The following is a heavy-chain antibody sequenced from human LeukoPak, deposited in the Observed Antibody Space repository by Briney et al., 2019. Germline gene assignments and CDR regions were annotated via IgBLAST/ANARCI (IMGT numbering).Heavy chain of an antibody. CDR1: GGSISSSSYY. D-gene: IGHD4-23*01. V-gene: IGHV4-39*07. CDR3: ARDRTTVVTPDAFDI. CDR2: IYYSGST. J-gene: IGHJ3*02. Sequence: PSETLSLTCTVSGGSISSSSYYWGWIRQPPGKGLEWIGSIYYSGSTYYNPSLKSRVTISVDTSKSQFSLKLSSVTAADTAVYYCARDRTTVVTPDAFDIWGQGTMVTVSS.